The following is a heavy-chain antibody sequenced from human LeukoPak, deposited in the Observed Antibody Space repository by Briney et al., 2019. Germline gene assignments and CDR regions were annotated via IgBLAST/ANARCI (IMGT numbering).Heavy chain of an antibody. D-gene: IGHD3-16*02. CDR1: GFPFNYYN. CDR2: MRNDGSEI. Sequence: PGGSLRLSCAAPGFPFNYYNIHWVRRAPGKGLEWVAFMRNDGSEIHYADSVKGRFTISRDNSKNSLYLQMNSLRVEDTAVYFCAKDGGRYRFDYWGQGTLVTVSS. CDR3: AKDGGRYRFDY. V-gene: IGHV3-30*02. J-gene: IGHJ4*02.